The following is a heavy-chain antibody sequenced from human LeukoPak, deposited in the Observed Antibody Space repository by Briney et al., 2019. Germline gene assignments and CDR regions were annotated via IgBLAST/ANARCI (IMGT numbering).Heavy chain of an antibody. Sequence: SETLSLTCTVSGGSISSYYWNWIRQPPGKGLEWIGYIFYSESTNYNPSLKSRVTISVDTSKNQFSLKLSSVTAADTAIYYCARRHSGYDWDFDYWGQGTLVTVSS. CDR2: IFYSEST. V-gene: IGHV4-59*08. J-gene: IGHJ4*02. CDR3: ARRHSGYDWDFDY. D-gene: IGHD5-12*01. CDR1: GGSISSYY.